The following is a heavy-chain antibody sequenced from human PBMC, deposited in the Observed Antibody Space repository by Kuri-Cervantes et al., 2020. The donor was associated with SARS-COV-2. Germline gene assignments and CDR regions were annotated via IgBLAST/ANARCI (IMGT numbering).Heavy chain of an antibody. CDR1: GFTFSSYS. Sequence: ETLSLTCAASGFTFSSYSMNWVRQAPGKGLEWVSSISSSSSYIYYADSVKGRFTISRDNAKNSLYLQMNSLRAEDTAVYYCARAGYYYDSSGYPFDYWGQGTLVTVYS. J-gene: IGHJ4*02. CDR3: ARAGYYYDSSGYPFDY. V-gene: IGHV3-21*01. CDR2: ISSSSSYI. D-gene: IGHD3-22*01.